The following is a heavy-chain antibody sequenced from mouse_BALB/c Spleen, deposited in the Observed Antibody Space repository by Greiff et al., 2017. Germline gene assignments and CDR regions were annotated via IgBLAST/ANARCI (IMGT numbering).Heavy chain of an antibody. D-gene: IGHD2-14*01. CDR1: GFNIKDTY. CDR3: ARAYYRYAWFAY. V-gene: IGHV14-3*02. Sequence: VQLQQSGAELVKPGASVKLSCTASGFNIKDTYMHWVKQRPEQGLEWIGRIDPANGNTKYDPKFQGKATITADTSSNTADLQLSSLTSEDTAVYYCARAYYRYAWFAYGGQGTLVTVSA. CDR2: IDPANGNT. J-gene: IGHJ3*01.